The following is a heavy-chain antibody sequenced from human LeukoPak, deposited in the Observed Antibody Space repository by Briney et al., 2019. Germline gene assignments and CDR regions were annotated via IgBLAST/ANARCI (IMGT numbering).Heavy chain of an antibody. Sequence: PGGSLRLSCAASGFSFGDYSMTWVRQARGKALEWVSHIRSDSSAIYYADSVKGRFTISRDNAKKSLYLQINSLRAEDTAVYYCASREGYYYDSSGIALGIWGQGTLVTVSS. J-gene: IGHJ4*02. V-gene: IGHV3-48*01. D-gene: IGHD3-22*01. CDR2: IRSDSSAI. CDR1: GFSFGDYS. CDR3: ASREGYYYDSSGIALGI.